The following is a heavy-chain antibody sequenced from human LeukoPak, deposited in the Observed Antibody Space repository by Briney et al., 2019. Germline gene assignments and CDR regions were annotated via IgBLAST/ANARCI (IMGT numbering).Heavy chain of an antibody. J-gene: IGHJ5*02. CDR1: GASISSANSY. CDR2: VSYSGST. V-gene: IGHV4-39*01. CDR3: ARLVRSVPRRFDP. D-gene: IGHD3-3*01. Sequence: KPSETLSLTCNVSGASISSANSYWGWIRQPPGKGLECLGTVSYSGSTYYNPSLQSRVTISVDTSRNQFSLKLSSVTATDTAVYYCARLVRSVPRRFDPWGQGTLVTVSS.